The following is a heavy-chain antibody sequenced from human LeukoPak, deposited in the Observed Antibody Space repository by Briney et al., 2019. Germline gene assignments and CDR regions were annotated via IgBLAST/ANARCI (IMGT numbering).Heavy chain of an antibody. J-gene: IGHJ4*02. CDR2: IIPILGIA. CDR1: GGTVSSYT. V-gene: IGHV1-69*02. CDR3: ARVYCSSTSCYREIDY. Sequence: SVKVSCKASGGTVSSYTISGVRQAPGQGLEWMGRIIPILGIANYAQKFQGRVTITADKSTSTAYMELSSLRSEDTAVYYCARVYCSSTSCYREIDYWGQGTLVTVSS. D-gene: IGHD2-2*02.